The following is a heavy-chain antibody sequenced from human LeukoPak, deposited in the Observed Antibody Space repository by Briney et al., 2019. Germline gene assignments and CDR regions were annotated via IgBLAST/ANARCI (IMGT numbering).Heavy chain of an antibody. CDR1: NNTLTNNG. V-gene: IGHV1-18*01. D-gene: IGHD3-16*01. J-gene: IGHJ3*01. Sequence: ASVKVSCKASNNTLTNNGITWVRQAPGQGLEWMGWTSAYNSNTNYAQKFQDRVTMTKDTSTSTAYMEMRSLRSDDTAIYYCARVGLVWGMETFDLWGQGTMVIVSS. CDR2: TSAYNSNT. CDR3: ARVGLVWGMETFDL.